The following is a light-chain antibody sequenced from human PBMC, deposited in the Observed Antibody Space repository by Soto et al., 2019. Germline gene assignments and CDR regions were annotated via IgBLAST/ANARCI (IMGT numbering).Light chain of an antibody. CDR2: EVI. Sequence: QSVLTQPPSAAGSPGQSVTISCTGTSSDVGRNNYVSWYQQHPGKDPKLMISEVIKRPSGFPDRFSGSKSGNTASLTVSGFQVEDDAEYYCSSYTGSNNPYVFGAGTQLTVL. CDR3: SSYTGSNNPYV. V-gene: IGLV2-8*01. J-gene: IGLJ1*01. CDR1: SSDVGRNNY.